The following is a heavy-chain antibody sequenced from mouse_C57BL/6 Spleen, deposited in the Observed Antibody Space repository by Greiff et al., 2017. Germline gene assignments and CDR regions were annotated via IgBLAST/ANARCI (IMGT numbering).Heavy chain of an antibody. J-gene: IGHJ2*01. CDR3: ARTYYYGSSYRGFDY. CDR2: IDPEDGET. CDR1: GFNIKDYY. D-gene: IGHD1-1*01. Sequence: VHVKQSGAELVKPGASVKLSCTASGFNIKDYYMHWVKQRTEQGLEWIGRIDPEDGETKYAPKFQGKATITADTSSNTAYLQLSSLTSEDTAVYYCARTYYYGSSYRGFDYWGQGTTLTVSS. V-gene: IGHV14-2*01.